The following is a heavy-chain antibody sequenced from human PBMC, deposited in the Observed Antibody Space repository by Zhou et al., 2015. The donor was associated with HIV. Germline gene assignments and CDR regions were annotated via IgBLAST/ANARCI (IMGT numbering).Heavy chain of an antibody. CDR1: GFMFSSHS. CDR3: ARVGYYYNSSGYYYGDYFDY. CDR2: IKQDGIEK. D-gene: IGHD3-22*01. J-gene: IGHJ4*02. V-gene: IGHV3-7*01. Sequence: EVQLVESGGGLVKPGGSLRLSCEASGFMFSSHSMSWVRQAPGKGLEWVANIKQDGIEKFYVDSVKGRFTISRDNAKNSLYLQMNSLRAEDTAVYYCARVGYYYNSSGYYYGDYFDYWGQGTLVTVSS.